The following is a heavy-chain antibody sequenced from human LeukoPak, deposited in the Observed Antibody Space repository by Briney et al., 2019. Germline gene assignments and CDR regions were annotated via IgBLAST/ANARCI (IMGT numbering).Heavy chain of an antibody. CDR1: GGSFSGYY. Sequence: SETLSLTCAVYGGSFSGYYWSWIRQPPGKGLEWIGEINHSGSTNYNPSLKSRVTISVDTSKNQFSLKLSSVTAADTAVYYCARVGDNWNYHFDYWGQGTLVTVSS. V-gene: IGHV4-34*01. CDR3: ARVGDNWNYHFDY. CDR2: INHSGST. J-gene: IGHJ4*02. D-gene: IGHD1-7*01.